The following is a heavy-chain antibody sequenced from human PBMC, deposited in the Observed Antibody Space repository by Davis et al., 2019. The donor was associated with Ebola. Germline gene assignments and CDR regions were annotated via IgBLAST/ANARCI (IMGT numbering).Heavy chain of an antibody. D-gene: IGHD6-6*01. CDR1: GYSFTSYW. V-gene: IGHV5-51*01. CDR2: IYPGDSDT. J-gene: IGHJ6*03. CDR3: AALIAARRSGYYYYMDV. Sequence: GESLKISCKGSGYSFTSYWIGWVRQMPGKGLEWMGIIYPGDSDTRYSPSFQGQVTISADKSISTAYLQWSSLKASDTAMYYCAALIAARRSGYYYYMDVWGKGTTVTVSS.